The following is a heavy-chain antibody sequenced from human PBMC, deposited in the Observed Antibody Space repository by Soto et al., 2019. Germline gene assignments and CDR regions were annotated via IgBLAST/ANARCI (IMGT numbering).Heavy chain of an antibody. V-gene: IGHV4-30-4*01. J-gene: IGHJ4*02. CDR2: TYYSGYT. Sequence: QVQLQESGPGLVKPSQTLSLTCTVSGDSFSSVDHRGSWIRQPPGKGLEWIGYTYYSGYTYNNPSLKSRLTMSVDTSKNQFSLKLSSVTAADTAVYYCARSDNYVAFDYWGQGTLVTVSS. CDR3: ARSDNYVAFDY. CDR1: GDSFSSVDHR. D-gene: IGHD4-4*01.